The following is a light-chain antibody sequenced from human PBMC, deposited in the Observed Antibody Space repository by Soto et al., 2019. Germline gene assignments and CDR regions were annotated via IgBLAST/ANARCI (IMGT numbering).Light chain of an antibody. CDR3: QQGYSAPPT. CDR1: QSISSY. V-gene: IGKV1-39*01. J-gene: IGKJ2*01. CDR2: GTS. Sequence: DIQMTQSPSSLSASVGDRVIITCRASQSISSYLNWYQHKPGQAPKLLIYGTSSLQSGVPSRFSGSGSGTDFTLTISSLQPEDFATYHCQQGYSAPPTFGQGTKLEIK.